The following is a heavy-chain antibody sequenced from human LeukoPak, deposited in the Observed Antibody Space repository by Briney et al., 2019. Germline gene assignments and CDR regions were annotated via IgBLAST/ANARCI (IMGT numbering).Heavy chain of an antibody. V-gene: IGHV1-8*01. CDR2: MNPNSGNT. D-gene: IGHD3-10*02. J-gene: IGHJ4*02. Sequence: GASLKASCKPSGYTFTSYDINWVRQAPGQGLEWMGSMNPNSGNTGYAHKFQSRVTMTSNTAMSTAYMELSSLRSADTAMYYCARGNVRSFDYWGQGTLVIVSS. CDR3: ARGNVRSFDY. CDR1: GYTFTSYD.